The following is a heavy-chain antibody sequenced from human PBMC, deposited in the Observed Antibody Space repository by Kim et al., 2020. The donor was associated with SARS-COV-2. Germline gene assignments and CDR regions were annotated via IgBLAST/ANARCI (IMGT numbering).Heavy chain of an antibody. Sequence: SETLSLTCAVYGGSFSGYYWSWIRQPPGKGLEWIGEINHSGSTNYNPSLKSRVTISVDTSKNQFSLKLSSVTAADTAVYYCARSPGITMIVVVTGGYYGMDVWGQGTTVTVSS. V-gene: IGHV4-34*01. CDR2: INHSGST. D-gene: IGHD3-22*01. CDR1: GGSFSGYY. CDR3: ARSPGITMIVVVTGGYYGMDV. J-gene: IGHJ6*02.